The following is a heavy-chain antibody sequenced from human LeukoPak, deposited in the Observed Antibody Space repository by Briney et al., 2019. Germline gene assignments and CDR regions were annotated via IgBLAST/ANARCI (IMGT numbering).Heavy chain of an antibody. V-gene: IGHV3-7*01. Sequence: PGGSLRLSCAASRFTFSSYWMSWVRQAPGKGLEWVANIKQDGSEKYYVDSVKGRFTISRDNAKNSLYLQMNSLRAEDTAVYYCARDLIDYVSSEGYWGQGTLVTVSS. J-gene: IGHJ4*02. D-gene: IGHD3-22*01. CDR1: RFTFSSYW. CDR3: ARDLIDYVSSEGY. CDR2: IKQDGSEK.